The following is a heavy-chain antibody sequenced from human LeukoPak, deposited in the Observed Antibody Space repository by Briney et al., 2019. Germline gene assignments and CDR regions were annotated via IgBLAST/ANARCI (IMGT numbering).Heavy chain of an antibody. CDR2: IWYDGSNK. CDR1: GFTFSSYG. V-gene: IGHV3-33*08. CDR3: AREVLGVVIQTAAMDV. D-gene: IGHD3-3*01. Sequence: PGRSLRLSCAASGFTFSSYGMHWVRQAPGKGLEWVAVIWYDGSNKYYADSVKGRFTISRDSSKNTLYLQMNSLRAEDTAVYYCAREVLGVVIQTAAMDVWGQGTTVTVSS. J-gene: IGHJ6*02.